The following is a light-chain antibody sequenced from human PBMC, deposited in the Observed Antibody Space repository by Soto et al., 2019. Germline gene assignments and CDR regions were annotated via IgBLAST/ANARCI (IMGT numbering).Light chain of an antibody. Sequence: EVVLTQSPGTLSLSPGERATLSCRASQYVTNTYLAWYQQKPGQAPRLLIYSTSRRATGIPDRFSGSGSGTDFTLTISSLEPEDFAVYYCQQRSNWPPITFGQGTRLEI. V-gene: IGKV3D-20*02. J-gene: IGKJ5*01. CDR3: QQRSNWPPIT. CDR2: STS. CDR1: QYVTNTY.